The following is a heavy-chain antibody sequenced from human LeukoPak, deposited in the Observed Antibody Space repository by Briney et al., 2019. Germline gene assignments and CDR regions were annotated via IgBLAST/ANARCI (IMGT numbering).Heavy chain of an antibody. Sequence: GASVKVSCKASVYTFTSYGVSWVRQAPGQGLEWMGWISGSNGNTNNAQKVQGRVTMTTDTSTSTAYMELRSLRSDDTAVYYCARYPLSYSSNWHYYFDYWGQGTLLTVSS. D-gene: IGHD6-13*01. V-gene: IGHV1-18*01. CDR3: ARYPLSYSSNWHYYFDY. J-gene: IGHJ4*02. CDR2: ISGSNGNT. CDR1: VYTFTSYG.